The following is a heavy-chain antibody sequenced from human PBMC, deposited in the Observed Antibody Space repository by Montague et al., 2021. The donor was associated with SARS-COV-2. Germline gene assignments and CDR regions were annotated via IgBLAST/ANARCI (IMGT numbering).Heavy chain of an antibody. V-gene: IGHV4-59*01. CDR3: ARGDYYDSTGYYDY. CDR1: GGPISSYY. J-gene: IGHJ4*01. Sequence: SETLSFTCTVSGGPISSYYWSWIRQPPGKGLEWIGYIYYSGSTNYNPSLKSRVTISVDTSKNQFSLKVRSVTAADTAVYYCARGDYYDSTGYYDYWGQGTLVTVSS. CDR2: IYYSGST. D-gene: IGHD3-22*01.